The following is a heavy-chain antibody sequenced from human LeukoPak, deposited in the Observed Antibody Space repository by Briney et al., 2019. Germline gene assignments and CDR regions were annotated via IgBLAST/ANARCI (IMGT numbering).Heavy chain of an antibody. Sequence: GGSLRLSCAASGFTFSSYGMRWVRQAPGKGLEWVAFIRSVGGNKYYADSVKGRVTISRDNSKNTLYLHMSSLRAEDTAVYYCAKEQHVVGYYYYMDVWGKGTTVTISS. J-gene: IGHJ6*03. CDR2: IRSVGGNK. CDR1: GFTFSSYG. V-gene: IGHV3-30*02. D-gene: IGHD2-21*01. CDR3: AKEQHVVGYYYYMDV.